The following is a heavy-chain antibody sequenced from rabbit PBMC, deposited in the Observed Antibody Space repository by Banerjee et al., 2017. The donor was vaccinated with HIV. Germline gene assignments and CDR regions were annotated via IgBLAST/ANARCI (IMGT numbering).Heavy chain of an antibody. CDR2: IYAGSDST. Sequence: QSLEESGGRLVTPGGSLTLTCTASGFSFGHSYYYMCWVRQAPGKGLEWIGCIYAGSDSTYYASWAKGRFTISKTSSTTVTLQMTSLTAADTATYFCAREFSDSDYYFNLWGPGTLVTVS. J-gene: IGHJ4*01. V-gene: IGHV1S40*01. D-gene: IGHD2-1*01. CDR3: AREFSDSDYYFNL. CDR1: GFSFGHSYYY.